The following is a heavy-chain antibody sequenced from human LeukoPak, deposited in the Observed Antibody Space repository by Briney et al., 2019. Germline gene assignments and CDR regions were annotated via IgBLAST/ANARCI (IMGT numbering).Heavy chain of an antibody. CDR2: MNPNSGNT. V-gene: IGHV1-8*02. CDR3: VRGLRFYYYYYMDV. CDR1: GYTFTNYY. Sequence: ASVKVSCMASGYTFTNYYMHWVRQAPGQGLEWMGWMNPNSGNTGYAQKFQGRVTMTRNTSISTAYMELSSLRSEDTAVYYCVRGLRFYYYYYMDVWGKGTTVTISS. J-gene: IGHJ6*03. D-gene: IGHD4-17*01.